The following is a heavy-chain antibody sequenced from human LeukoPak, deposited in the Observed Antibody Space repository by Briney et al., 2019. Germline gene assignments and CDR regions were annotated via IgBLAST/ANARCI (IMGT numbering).Heavy chain of an antibody. CDR2: IYTGGST. Sequence: GGCLRLSCAASGFTVSNNYMSWVRRAPGKGLEWVSVIYTGGSTYYADSVKGRFTITRDNSKNTLYLQMNSLRAEDTAVYYCARGGCSGGSCYFDYWGQGTLVTVSS. CDR3: ARGGCSGGSCYFDY. V-gene: IGHV3-53*01. J-gene: IGHJ4*02. CDR1: GFTVSNNY. D-gene: IGHD2-15*01.